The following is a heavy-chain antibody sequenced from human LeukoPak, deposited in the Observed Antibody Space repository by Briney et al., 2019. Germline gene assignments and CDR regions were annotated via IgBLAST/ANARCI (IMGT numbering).Heavy chain of an antibody. V-gene: IGHV4-34*01. CDR3: ARGGYCSGGSCYSLFRTSWFDP. J-gene: IGHJ5*02. CDR2: INHSGST. CDR1: GGSFSGYY. D-gene: IGHD2-15*01. Sequence: SETLSLTCAVYGGSFSGYYWSWIRQPPGKGLEWIGEINHSGSTNYNPSLKSRVTISVDTSKNQFSLKRSSVTAADTAVYYCARGGYCSGGSCYSLFRTSWFDPWGQGTLVTVSS.